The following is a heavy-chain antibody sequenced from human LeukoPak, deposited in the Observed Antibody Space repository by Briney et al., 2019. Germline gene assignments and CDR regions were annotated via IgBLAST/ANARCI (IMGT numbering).Heavy chain of an antibody. D-gene: IGHD6-19*01. V-gene: IGHV3-13*04. J-gene: IGHJ4*02. Sequence: PGGSLRLSCAASGFAFSNYDMLWVSQATGKGLEWVSAINTAADTYYPDSVKGRFTISRENAKSSLYLQMNSLRVGDTAVYYCVRAPPGTGWLIDHWGQGTLVAVSS. CDR2: INTAADT. CDR1: GFAFSNYD. CDR3: VRAPPGTGWLIDH.